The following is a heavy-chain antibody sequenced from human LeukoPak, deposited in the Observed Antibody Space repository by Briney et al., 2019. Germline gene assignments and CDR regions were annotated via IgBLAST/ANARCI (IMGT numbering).Heavy chain of an antibody. V-gene: IGHV3-30-3*01. CDR3: VRGDYDSSGWYIRGDFDY. J-gene: IGHJ4*02. D-gene: IGHD6-19*01. Sequence: GRSLRLSCAASGFTFSSYAMHWVRQAPGKGLEWVAVISYDGSNKYYADSVKGRFTISRDNSKNTLYLQMNSLRAEDTAVYYCVRGDYDSSGWYIRGDFDYWGQGTLVTVSS. CDR2: ISYDGSNK. CDR1: GFTFSSYA.